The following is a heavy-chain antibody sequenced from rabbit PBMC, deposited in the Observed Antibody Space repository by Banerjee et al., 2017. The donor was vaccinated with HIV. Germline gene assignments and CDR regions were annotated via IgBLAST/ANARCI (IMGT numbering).Heavy chain of an antibody. CDR3: VRGGYDENYFNL. D-gene: IGHD2-1*01. CDR1: GFSFSSSYW. Sequence: QQQLEESGGGLVQPEGSLTLTCTASGFSFSSSYWICWVRQAPGKGLEWIGCIYTGSGHTYYASWAKGRFTISKTSSTTVTLQMTSLTAADTATYFCVRGGYDENYFNLWGPGTLVTVS. CDR2: IYTGSGHT. V-gene: IGHV1S45*01. J-gene: IGHJ4*01.